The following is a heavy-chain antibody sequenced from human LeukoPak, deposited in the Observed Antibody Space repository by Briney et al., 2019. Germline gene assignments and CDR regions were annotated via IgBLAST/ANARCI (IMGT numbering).Heavy chain of an antibody. J-gene: IGHJ5*02. CDR2: INPNSGGT. Sequence: ASVKVSCKASGYTFTGYYIHWVRQAPGQLLEWMGWINPNSGGTNYGQKFQGRVTMNRDTSISTAYMELSRLRSDDTAVYYCARGTGTTRFDPWGQGTLVTVSS. D-gene: IGHD1-7*01. V-gene: IGHV1-2*02. CDR3: ARGTGTTRFDP. CDR1: GYTFTGYY.